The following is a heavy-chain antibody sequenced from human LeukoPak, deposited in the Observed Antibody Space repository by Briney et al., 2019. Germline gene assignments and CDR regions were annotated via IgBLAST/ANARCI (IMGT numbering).Heavy chain of an antibody. CDR3: WGHENAY. J-gene: IGHJ4*02. CDR2: IYRGGTT. V-gene: IGHV3-66*01. CDR1: GFTVSSNY. Sequence: GGSLRLSCVASGFTVSSNYMSWVRQAPGKGPEWLSVIYRGGTTYYAGSVKGRFTISRDDSKNTLYLQMNSLRAEDTAVYYCWGHENAYWGQGTLVTVSS. D-gene: IGHD3-16*01.